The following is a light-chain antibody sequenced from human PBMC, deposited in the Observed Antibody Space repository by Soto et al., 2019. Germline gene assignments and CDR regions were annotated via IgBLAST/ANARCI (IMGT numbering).Light chain of an antibody. CDR3: LQDYNYPWT. CDR2: AAS. Sequence: AIQMTQSPSSLSASVGDRVTITCRASQGIRNDLGWYQQKPGQAPKLLIYAASSLQSGVPSRFSGSGSGTDLTLTISSLQPEDFATYYCLQDYNYPWTFGQGTKVEIK. CDR1: QGIRND. J-gene: IGKJ1*01. V-gene: IGKV1-6*01.